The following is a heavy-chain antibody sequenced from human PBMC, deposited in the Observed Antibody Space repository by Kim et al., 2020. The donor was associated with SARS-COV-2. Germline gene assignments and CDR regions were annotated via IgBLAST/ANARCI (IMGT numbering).Heavy chain of an antibody. V-gene: IGHV3-33*01. Sequence: ADSVKGRFTISRDNSKNTLYLQMNSLRAEDTAVYYCARAFYSNYYYGMDVWGQGTTVTVSS. J-gene: IGHJ6*02. CDR3: ARAFYSNYYYGMDV. D-gene: IGHD4-4*01.